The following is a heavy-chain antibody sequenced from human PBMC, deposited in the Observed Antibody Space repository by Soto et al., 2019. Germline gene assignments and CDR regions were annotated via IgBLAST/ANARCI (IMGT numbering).Heavy chain of an antibody. V-gene: IGHV4-4*02. J-gene: IGHJ3*01. D-gene: IGHD6-13*01. CDR3: ARSPSSCLYGGGAFVV. CDR1: GGSISSSNW. CDR2: IYHSGST. Sequence: SETLSLTCAVSGGSISSSNWWSWVRQPPGKGLEWIGEIYHSGSTNYNPSVKSRMTTLVDKSKKQPSLKLNSETAEDTAVYSCARSPSSCLYGGGAFVVCGQGSMVSVSS.